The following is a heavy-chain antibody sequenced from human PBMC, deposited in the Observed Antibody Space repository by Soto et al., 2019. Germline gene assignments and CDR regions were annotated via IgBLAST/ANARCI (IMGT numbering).Heavy chain of an antibody. CDR1: GGSISSYY. CDR2: IYNSGDI. D-gene: IGHD6-6*01. Sequence: SETLSLTCTVSGGSISSYYWGWIRQPPGKGLECIGSIYNSGDIYYNPSLKSRVTISVDTSKNQFSLKLTSVTAADTAVYYCARSSIAPRLFMYPFDYWGQGTLVTVSS. J-gene: IGHJ4*02. CDR3: ARSSIAPRLFMYPFDY. V-gene: IGHV4-39*01.